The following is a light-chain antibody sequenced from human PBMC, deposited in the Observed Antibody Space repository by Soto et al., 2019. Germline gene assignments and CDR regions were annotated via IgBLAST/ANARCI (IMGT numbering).Light chain of an antibody. CDR2: DGF. CDR1: QSVSSSR. Sequence: DIVLTKSPATLSLSPGERATLSCGASQSVSSSRLAWYQQKPALAPRLLIYDGFLRATGIPDRFSGSGSGTDFTLTISILEPEDFAVYYCQQYGNSPITFGQGTRLEIK. CDR3: QQYGNSPIT. J-gene: IGKJ5*01. V-gene: IGKV3D-20*01.